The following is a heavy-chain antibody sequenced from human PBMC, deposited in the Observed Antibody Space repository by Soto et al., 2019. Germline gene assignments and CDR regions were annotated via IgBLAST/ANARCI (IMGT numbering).Heavy chain of an antibody. CDR1: GGSISGDDYF. CDR2: IYYSGT. V-gene: IGHV4-30-4*01. J-gene: IGHJ4*02. CDR3: ARDLAYWSPGSCYAKWGY. Sequence: SETLSLTCTVSGGSISGDDYFWSWIRQPPGKGLEWIGFIYYSGTYYNPSLKSRATISTDTSKNHFSLKLSYFTAAVTDVYYCARDLAYWSPGSCYAKWGYWGQGTLVTVSS. D-gene: IGHD2-15*01.